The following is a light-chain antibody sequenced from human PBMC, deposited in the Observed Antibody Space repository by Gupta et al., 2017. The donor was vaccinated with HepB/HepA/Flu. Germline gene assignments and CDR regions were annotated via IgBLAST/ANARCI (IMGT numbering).Light chain of an antibody. CDR1: QSVSSY. CDR3: QQRSSLFT. J-gene: IGKJ3*01. CDR2: DAS. V-gene: IGKV3-11*01. Sequence: EIVLTQSPATLSLSPGERATLSCRASQSVSSYLAWYQQKPGQAPRLLIYDASNRATGIPPRFSGSGSGTDFTLTINSLEPEDFAVYYCQQRSSLFTFGPGTKVDIK.